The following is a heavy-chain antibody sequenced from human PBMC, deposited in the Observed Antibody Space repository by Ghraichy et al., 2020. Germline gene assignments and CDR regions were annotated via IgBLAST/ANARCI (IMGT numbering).Heavy chain of an antibody. D-gene: IGHD3-22*01. Sequence: GGSLRLSCVGSGFTFSGYWMSWVRQAPGKGLEWVATIKSDGSEKYCVDFVEGRFTLSRDNAKNSLYLQMNSLRVEDTAVYYCVRLREHNSGEWWGQGTLVSVSS. CDR2: IKSDGSEK. CDR1: GFTFSGYW. V-gene: IGHV3-7*01. CDR3: VRLREHNSGEW. J-gene: IGHJ4*02.